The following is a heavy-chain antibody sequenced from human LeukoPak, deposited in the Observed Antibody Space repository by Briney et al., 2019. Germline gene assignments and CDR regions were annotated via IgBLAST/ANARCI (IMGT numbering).Heavy chain of an antibody. CDR1: GFTFDDYA. J-gene: IGHJ4*02. CDR2: ISWNSGSI. V-gene: IGHV3-9*01. CDR3: ARSHVAGYYFDY. Sequence: GGSLRLSCAASGFTFDDYAVHWVRQAPGKGLEWVSGISWNSGSIGYADSVKGRFTISRDNAKNSLYLQMNSLRAEDTAVYYCARSHVAGYYFDYWGQGTLVTVSS. D-gene: IGHD2-15*01.